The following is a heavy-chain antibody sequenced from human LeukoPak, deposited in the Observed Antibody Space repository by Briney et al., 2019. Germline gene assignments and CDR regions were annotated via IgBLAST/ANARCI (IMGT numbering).Heavy chain of an antibody. CDR3: ARGWNYYSC. CDR1: GFTFSSYS. D-gene: IGHD1-1*01. Sequence: GGSPRLSCAASGFTFSSYSMNWVRQAPGKGLEWVSSITSSSGSIYYADSVKGRFTISRDNAKNSLYLQMNSLRPEDTAVYYCARGWNYYSCWGQGTLVTVSS. V-gene: IGHV3-21*01. CDR2: ITSSSGSI. J-gene: IGHJ4*02.